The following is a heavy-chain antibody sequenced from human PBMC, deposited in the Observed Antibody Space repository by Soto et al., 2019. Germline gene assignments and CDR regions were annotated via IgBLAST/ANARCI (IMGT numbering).Heavy chain of an antibody. CDR2: ISGSGGST. CDR1: GFTFSSYA. D-gene: IGHD6-13*01. Sequence: EVQLLESGGGLVQPGGSLRLSCAASGFTFSSYAMSWVRQAPGKGLEWVSAISGSGGSTYYADSVKGRFTISRDNSKNTLYLQMNSLRAEDTAVYYCAKEGSSSWYPTNYAFDLWGQGTMVTVSS. CDR3: AKEGSSSWYPTNYAFDL. J-gene: IGHJ3*01. V-gene: IGHV3-23*01.